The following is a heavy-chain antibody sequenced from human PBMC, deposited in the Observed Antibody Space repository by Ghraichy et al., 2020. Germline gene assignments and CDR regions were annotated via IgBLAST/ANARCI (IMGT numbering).Heavy chain of an antibody. CDR1: GYSFTTYG. CDR2: ISTSNGDT. D-gene: IGHD2-15*01. Sequence: ASVKGSCKTSGYSFTTYGVVWVRQAPGQGLEWMGWISTSNGDTNYAQIFQDRVTMTTDTSASTAYMELRSLRSDDTAVYYCAREVRGGDFDFWGQGTLVTVS. V-gene: IGHV1-18*01. J-gene: IGHJ4*02. CDR3: AREVRGGDFDF.